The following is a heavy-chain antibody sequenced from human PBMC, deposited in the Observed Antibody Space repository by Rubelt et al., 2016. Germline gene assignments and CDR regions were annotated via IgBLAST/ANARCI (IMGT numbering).Heavy chain of an antibody. J-gene: IGHJ4*02. D-gene: IGHD4-17*01. Sequence: QLQLQESGPGLVKPSETLSLTCTVSGGSITRNNYNWGWIRQTPEKGLEWIGSIGYTGSTYYNPSLKSRVTISVETSRHQFSLQWSAVTASDTAVYCCARHVGHDDGTKRGVDDWGQGTLVTVSS. CDR1: GGSITRNNYN. V-gene: IGHV4-39*01. CDR3: ARHVGHDDGTKRGVDD. CDR2: IGYTGST.